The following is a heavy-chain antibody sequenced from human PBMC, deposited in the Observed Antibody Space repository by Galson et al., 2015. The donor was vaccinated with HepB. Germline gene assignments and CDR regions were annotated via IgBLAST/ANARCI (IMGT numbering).Heavy chain of an antibody. CDR1: GFTFSSYA. Sequence: SLRLSCAASGFTFSSYAMAWVRQAPGKGLEWVSAISGSTGSTYYADSVKGRFTISRYNSKNTLYLQMNSLRAEDTAAYYCARELGIAAADPYYGMDVWGQGTTVTVSS. D-gene: IGHD6-13*01. CDR2: ISGSTGST. CDR3: ARELGIAAADPYYGMDV. J-gene: IGHJ6*02. V-gene: IGHV3-23*01.